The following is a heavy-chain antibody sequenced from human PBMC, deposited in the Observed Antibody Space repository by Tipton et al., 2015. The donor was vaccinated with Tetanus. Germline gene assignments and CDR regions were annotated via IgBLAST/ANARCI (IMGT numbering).Heavy chain of an antibody. J-gene: IGHJ6*02. Sequence: QLVQSRAEVKTPGASVKVSCKASGYDFTSHDIFWVRQASGQGLEWLGWMNPRGGTIGSAQKFQGRFTMTRDNSVKTAYMELTRLRSEDTAVYYCARGVEFAHYGMDVWGQGTTVTVSS. CDR2: MNPRGGTI. D-gene: IGHD3-10*01. V-gene: IGHV1-8*01. CDR3: ARGVEFAHYGMDV. CDR1: GYDFTSHD.